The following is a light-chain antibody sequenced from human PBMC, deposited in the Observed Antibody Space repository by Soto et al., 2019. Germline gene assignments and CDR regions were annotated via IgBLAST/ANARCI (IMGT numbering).Light chain of an antibody. CDR1: RSISTF. J-gene: IGKJ2*01. CDR2: AAS. Sequence: DIQMTQSPSSLSASVGERVTITCRASRSISTFLNWYQQKPGKAPKLLIYAASSLQGGVPSRFSGSGSGTDFTLTISSLQPEDFATYYCQQTYSTLYTFGQGTKLEIK. V-gene: IGKV1-39*01. CDR3: QQTYSTLYT.